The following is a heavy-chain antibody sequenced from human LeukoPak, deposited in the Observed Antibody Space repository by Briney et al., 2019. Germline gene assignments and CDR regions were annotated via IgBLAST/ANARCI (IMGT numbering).Heavy chain of an antibody. D-gene: IGHD1-26*01. CDR3: ARHSGSSPHYFDY. J-gene: IGHJ4*02. CDR1: GGSISSYY. CDR2: IYYSGST. Sequence: NTSETLSLTCTVSGGSISSYYWSWLRQPPGKGLERIGFIYYSGSTHYKSSLKSRVTISVDTSKNQFSLRLTSVTAADTAVYYCARHSGSSPHYFDYWGQGTLVTVSS. V-gene: IGHV4-59*08.